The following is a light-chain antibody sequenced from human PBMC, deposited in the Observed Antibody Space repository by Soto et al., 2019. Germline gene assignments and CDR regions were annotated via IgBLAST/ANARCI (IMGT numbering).Light chain of an antibody. CDR3: QQRSNWPVT. Sequence: EIVMTQSPAPLSVSPGERATLSRRASQSVGSYLAWYQHKPGQAPRLLIYDASNRATGIPARFSGSGSGTDFTLTISSLEPEDFAVYSCQQRSNWPVTFGQGTRLEIK. V-gene: IGKV3-11*01. CDR2: DAS. CDR1: QSVGSY. J-gene: IGKJ5*01.